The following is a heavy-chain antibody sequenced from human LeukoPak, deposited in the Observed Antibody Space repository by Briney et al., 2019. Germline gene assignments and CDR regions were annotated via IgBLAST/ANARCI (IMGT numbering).Heavy chain of an antibody. CDR1: GGSFSGYY. Sequence: SETLSLTCAVYGGSFSGYYWSWIRQPPGKGLEWIGEINHRGSTNYNPSLKSRVTISVDTSKNQFSLKLSSVTAADTAVYYCARGGYYYDSSGYRHSPLFDYWGQGTLVTVSS. D-gene: IGHD3-22*01. CDR3: ARGGYYYDSSGYRHSPLFDY. V-gene: IGHV4-34*01. J-gene: IGHJ4*02. CDR2: INHRGST.